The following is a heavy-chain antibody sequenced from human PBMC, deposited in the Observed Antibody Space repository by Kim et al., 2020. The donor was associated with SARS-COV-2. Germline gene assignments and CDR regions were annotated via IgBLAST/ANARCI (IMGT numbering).Heavy chain of an antibody. V-gene: IGHV3-30*04. CDR2: ISYDGSNK. CDR1: GFTFSSYA. J-gene: IGHJ4*01. CDR3: ASVTYCGGDCFHPLDY. D-gene: IGHD2-21*02. Sequence: GGSLRLSCAASGFTFSSYAMHWVRQAPGKGLEWVAVISYDGSNKYYADSVKGRFTISRDNSKNPLYLQMNSLRAADTAVYYCASVTYCGGDCFHPLDYWG.